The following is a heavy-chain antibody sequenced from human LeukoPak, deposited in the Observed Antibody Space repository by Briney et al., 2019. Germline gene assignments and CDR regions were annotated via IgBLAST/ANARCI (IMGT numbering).Heavy chain of an antibody. J-gene: IGHJ4*02. D-gene: IGHD3-16*01. Sequence: PGGSLRLSCAASRFTFSSYSMNWVRQAPGKGLEWVSSISSSSSYIYYADSVKGRFTISRDNAKNSLYLQMNSLRAEDTALYYCAKGGFGRMPNPPDYWGQGTLVTVSS. CDR1: RFTFSSYS. CDR3: AKGGFGRMPNPPDY. V-gene: IGHV3-21*04. CDR2: ISSSSSYI.